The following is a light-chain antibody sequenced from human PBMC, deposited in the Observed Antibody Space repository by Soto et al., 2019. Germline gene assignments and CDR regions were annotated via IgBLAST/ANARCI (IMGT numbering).Light chain of an antibody. V-gene: IGKV1-9*01. CDR1: QDIHIP. CDR3: QQLNAVPYT. J-gene: IGKJ2*01. Sequence: DIQLTQSPSFLSASVGDRVTITCRASQDIHIPLAWYRQKPRKGPELLIYAASTLQSGVPSRFSGRGSGTEFTLTISSLQPEDFATYYCQQLNAVPYTFGQGTKVEIK. CDR2: AAS.